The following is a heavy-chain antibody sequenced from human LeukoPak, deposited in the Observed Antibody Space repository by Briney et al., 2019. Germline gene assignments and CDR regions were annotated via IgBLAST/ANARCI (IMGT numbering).Heavy chain of an antibody. CDR1: GGSISSYY. D-gene: IGHD1-26*01. Sequence: PSETLSLTCTVSGGSISSYYWSWIRQPAGKGLEWIWRIYTSGSTNYNASLKSRVSMSVDTSKNRFSLKLSSVTAADTAVFYCARENSGSYREFDYWGQGTLVTVSS. V-gene: IGHV4-4*07. CDR2: IYTSGST. CDR3: ARENSGSYREFDY. J-gene: IGHJ4*02.